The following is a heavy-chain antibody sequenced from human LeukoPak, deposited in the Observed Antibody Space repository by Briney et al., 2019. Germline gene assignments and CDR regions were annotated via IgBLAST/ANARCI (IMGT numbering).Heavy chain of an antibody. J-gene: IGHJ4*02. V-gene: IGHV4-59*01. CDR1: GASINIYY. Sequence: PSETLSLTCSVSGASINIYYWSWIRQPPGKVLEWIGYIYYSGSTNYNPSLKSRVTISVDTSKNQFSLKLSSVTAADTAVYYCARGRGNFDYWGQGTLVTVSS. CDR2: IYYSGST. D-gene: IGHD3-16*01. CDR3: ARGRGNFDY.